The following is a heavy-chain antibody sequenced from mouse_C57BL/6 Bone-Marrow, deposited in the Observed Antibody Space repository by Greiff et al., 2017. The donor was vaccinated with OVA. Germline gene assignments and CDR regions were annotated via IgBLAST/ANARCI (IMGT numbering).Heavy chain of an antibody. V-gene: IGHV1-19*01. Sequence: EVKLQQSGPVLVKPGASVKMSCKASGYTFTDYYMNWVKQSHGKSLEWIGVINPYNGGTSYNQKFKGKATLTVDKSSSTAYMELNSLTSEDSAVYYCARDGNYLLYWYFDVWGTGTTVTVSS. CDR2: INPYNGGT. D-gene: IGHD2-1*01. CDR1: GYTFTDYY. CDR3: ARDGNYLLYWYFDV. J-gene: IGHJ1*03.